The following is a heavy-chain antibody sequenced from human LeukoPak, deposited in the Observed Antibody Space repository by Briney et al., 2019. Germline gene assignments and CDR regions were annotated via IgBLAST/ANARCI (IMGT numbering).Heavy chain of an antibody. CDR1: GYTFISYY. J-gene: IGHJ4*02. V-gene: IGHV1-46*01. D-gene: IGHD3-22*01. CDR2: INPSGGGT. Sequence: ASVKVSCKTSGYTFISYYIYWVRQAPGQGLECVGLINPSGGGTNYGQKFQGRVTMTSDMSTSTVYMELSSLRSEDTAVYYCARGAPPNYYDSSGYLDYWGQGTLVTVSS. CDR3: ARGAPPNYYDSSGYLDY.